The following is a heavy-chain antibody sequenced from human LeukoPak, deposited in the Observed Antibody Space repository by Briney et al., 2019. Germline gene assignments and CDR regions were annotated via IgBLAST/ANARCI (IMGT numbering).Heavy chain of an antibody. V-gene: IGHV3-23*01. D-gene: IGHD6-13*01. CDR1: GFTFSSYA. Sequence: PGGSLRLSCAASGFTFSSYAMSWVRQAPGKGLEWVSAISGSGGSTYYADSVKGRSTISRDDSKNTLYLQMNSLRAEDTAVYYCAKAPRAAAGTYNGMDVWGQGTTVTVSS. CDR2: ISGSGGST. J-gene: IGHJ6*02. CDR3: AKAPRAAAGTYNGMDV.